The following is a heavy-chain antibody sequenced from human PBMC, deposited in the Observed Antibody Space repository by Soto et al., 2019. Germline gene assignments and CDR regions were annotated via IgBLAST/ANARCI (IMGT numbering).Heavy chain of an antibody. V-gene: IGHV3-30*18. CDR2: ISYDGSNK. CDR3: AKDRIRGADYYYYYGMDV. J-gene: IGHJ6*02. Sequence: PGGSLRLSCAASGFTFSSYGMHWVRQAPGKGLEWVAVISYDGSNKYYADSVKGRFTISGVNSKNTLYLQMNSLRAEDTAVYYCAKDRIRGADYYYYYGMDVWGQGTTVTVSS. D-gene: IGHD1-26*01. CDR1: GFTFSSYG.